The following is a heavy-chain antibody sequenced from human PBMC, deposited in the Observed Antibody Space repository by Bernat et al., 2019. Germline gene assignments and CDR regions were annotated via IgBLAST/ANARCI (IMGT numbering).Heavy chain of an antibody. CDR1: GYTFSGYY. CDR2: INPNSGGT. V-gene: IGHV1-2*06. D-gene: IGHD7-27*01. J-gene: IGHJ4*02. CDR3: ARGLTGADY. Sequence: QVQLVQSGAEVKKPGASVKVSCKASGYTFSGYYMHWVRQAPGQGLEWMGRINPNSGGTNYAQSCQGRVTMTRETSISTAYMELSRLRSDDTAVYYCARGLTGADYLGQGTLVTVSS.